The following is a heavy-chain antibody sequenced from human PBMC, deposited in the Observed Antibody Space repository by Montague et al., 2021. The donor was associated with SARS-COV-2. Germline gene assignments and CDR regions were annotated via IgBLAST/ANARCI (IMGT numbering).Heavy chain of an antibody. CDR3: ARGGSYSSGWYGVDYYYGMDV. CDR2: IYYSGST. D-gene: IGHD6-19*01. J-gene: IGHJ6*02. Sequence: TLSLTCTVSGGSTSSGDYYWSWIRQHPGKGLEWIGYIYYSGSTYYNPSLKSRVTISVDTSENQFSLKLSSVTAADTAVYYCARGGSYSSGWYGVDYYYGMDVWGQGTTVTVSS. CDR1: GGSTSSGDYY. V-gene: IGHV4-31*03.